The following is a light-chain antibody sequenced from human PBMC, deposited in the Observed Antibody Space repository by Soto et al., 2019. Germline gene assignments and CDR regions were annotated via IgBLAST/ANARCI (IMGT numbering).Light chain of an antibody. V-gene: IGKV1-5*03. CDR2: KAS. CDR1: QSISSR. CDR3: QQYDSYSYT. J-gene: IGKJ2*01. Sequence: DIQMTQSPSTLSASVRDRVTITCRASQSISSRLAWYQQKPGKAPKLLISKASSLESGVPSRFSGSGSGTEFTLTISSLQPDDFATYYCQQYDSYSYTVGQGTKVDSK.